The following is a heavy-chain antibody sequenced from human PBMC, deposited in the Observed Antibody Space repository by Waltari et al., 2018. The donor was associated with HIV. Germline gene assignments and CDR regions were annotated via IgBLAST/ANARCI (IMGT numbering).Heavy chain of an antibody. D-gene: IGHD3-9*01. CDR3: VKVGYDLLSKKRYYFDY. CDR2: VSGSGCTT. V-gene: IGHV3-23*01. J-gene: IGHJ4*02. Sequence: EVHLLESGGGLVQPEESVRSPCAAYECTYRTSTLGWLRQTPWKGLEWVSGVSGSGCTTYYAGSVKGRFTISRDNSKNTLYLQMSSLRAEDTAVYFCVKVGYDLLSKKRYYFDYWGQGTLVTVSS. CDR1: ECTYRTST.